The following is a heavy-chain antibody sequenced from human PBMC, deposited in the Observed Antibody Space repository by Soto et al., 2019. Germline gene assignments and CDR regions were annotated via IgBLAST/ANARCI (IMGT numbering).Heavy chain of an antibody. CDR2: ISTYNGNT. D-gene: IGHD4-17*01. Sequence: ASVKVSCKASGYTFITYGVSWVRQAPGQGLDWMGWISTYNGNTKYAERLQGRVTMTTDTTTNTAYMELRNLRSDDTAVYYCARGHDYGDYESRYYFDYWGQGTLVTVSS. J-gene: IGHJ4*02. CDR3: ARGHDYGDYESRYYFDY. V-gene: IGHV1-18*01. CDR1: GYTFITYG.